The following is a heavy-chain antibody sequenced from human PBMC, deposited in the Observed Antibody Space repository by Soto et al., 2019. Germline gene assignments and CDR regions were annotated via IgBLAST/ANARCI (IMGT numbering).Heavy chain of an antibody. D-gene: IGHD6-13*01. J-gene: IGHJ5*02. CDR2: TNAANGAT. CDR3: VRRHVSATGIDWFDP. Sequence: ASAKVSLTASCYTFPSCGSQLVRQAPGQRLEWTGWTNAANGATKYSPKFQGRVTITRDTSASTADMELSSLSSEDTAVYYCVRRHVSATGIDWFDPWGQATLVTVSS. CDR1: CYTFPSCG. V-gene: IGHV1-3*01.